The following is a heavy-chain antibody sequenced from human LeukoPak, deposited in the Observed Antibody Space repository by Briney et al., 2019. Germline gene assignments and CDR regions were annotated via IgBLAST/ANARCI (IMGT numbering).Heavy chain of an antibody. Sequence: ASVKVSCKASGYTFKSYAITWVRQAPGQGLEWMGWIDPYNGNTNYAQKLQGRVTMTTDTSTSTAYMELRSLRSDDTAVYYCARDWAPDYYDSSSIYYFDYWGQGTLVTVSS. V-gene: IGHV1-18*01. J-gene: IGHJ4*02. CDR1: GYTFKSYA. CDR3: ARDWAPDYYDSSSIYYFDY. CDR2: IDPYNGNT. D-gene: IGHD3-22*01.